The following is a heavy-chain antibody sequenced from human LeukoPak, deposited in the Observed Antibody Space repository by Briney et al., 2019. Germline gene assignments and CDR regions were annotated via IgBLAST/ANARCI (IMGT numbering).Heavy chain of an antibody. V-gene: IGHV4-59*01. CDR1: GGSIGTFY. J-gene: IGHJ3*02. Sequence: PSETLSLTCTVSGGSIGTFYWPWIRQHPGKGLEWLGYIYSGRAIYNPSLKSRVTMTVNTAKTQFSLRLTSVNAADAAVYYCARERSASPAFDIWGQGTGVSVSS. CDR2: IYSGRA. CDR3: ARERSASPAFDI.